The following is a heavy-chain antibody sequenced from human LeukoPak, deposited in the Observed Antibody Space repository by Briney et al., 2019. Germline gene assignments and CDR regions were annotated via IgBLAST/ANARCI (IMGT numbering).Heavy chain of an antibody. D-gene: IGHD1-1*01. J-gene: IGHJ4*02. CDR3: ARKLPGTVYFDY. CDR2: ISGSDGTI. Sequence: PGGALRLSCVASGFTFSRYEMNWVGQAPGEGLGWISFISGSDGTIYYADSVKGRFTISRDNPKNSLFLQMNSLRVEDTAVYFCARKLPGTVYFDYWGQGTLVAVSS. V-gene: IGHV3-48*03. CDR1: GFTFSRYE.